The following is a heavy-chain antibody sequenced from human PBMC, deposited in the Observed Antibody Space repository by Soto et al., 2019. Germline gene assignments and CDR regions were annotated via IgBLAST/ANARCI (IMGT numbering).Heavy chain of an antibody. Sequence: QVQLVESGGGVVQPGRSLRLSCAASGFTFSTYTMHWVRQAPGKGLEWVTVISYDGSNEFYLDSVRGRFTISRDDSKNTLYLQMNSLRPEDTAVYYCVREGGRIWDFDYWGQGTLVTVSS. D-gene: IGHD3-16*01. CDR2: ISYDGSNE. V-gene: IGHV3-30-3*01. CDR3: VREGGRIWDFDY. CDR1: GFTFSTYT. J-gene: IGHJ4*02.